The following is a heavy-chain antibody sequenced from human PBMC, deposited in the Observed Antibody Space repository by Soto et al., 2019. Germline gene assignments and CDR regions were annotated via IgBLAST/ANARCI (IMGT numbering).Heavy chain of an antibody. Sequence: SVKVSCKASGFTFTSSAVQWVRQARGQRLEWIGWIVVGSGNTNYAQKFQERVTITRDMSTSTAYMELSRLRSEDTAVYYCAPYLPSRSCYRYYYYYGMDVWGQGTPVTVSS. J-gene: IGHJ6*02. CDR2: IVVGSGNT. D-gene: IGHD6-13*01. CDR3: APYLPSRSCYRYYYYYGMDV. V-gene: IGHV1-58*01. CDR1: GFTFTSSA.